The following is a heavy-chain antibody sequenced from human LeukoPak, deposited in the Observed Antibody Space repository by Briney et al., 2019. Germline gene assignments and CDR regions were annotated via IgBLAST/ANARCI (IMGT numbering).Heavy chain of an antibody. V-gene: IGHV3-15*01. J-gene: IGHJ4*02. CDR3: TTDPPPYYGDYRTY. D-gene: IGHD4-17*01. Sequence: GKSLRLSCAASEFTFNIYGMHWVRQTPGKGLEWAGRIKSKTDGGTTDYAAPVKGRFTISRDDSKNTLYLQMNSLKTEDTAVYYCTTDPPPYYGDYRTYWGQGTLVTVSS. CDR1: EFTFNIYG. CDR2: IKSKTDGGTT.